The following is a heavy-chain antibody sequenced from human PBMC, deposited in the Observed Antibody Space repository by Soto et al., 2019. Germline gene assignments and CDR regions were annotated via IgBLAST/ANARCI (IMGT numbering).Heavy chain of an antibody. J-gene: IGHJ6*02. CDR2: ISGSGGST. V-gene: IGHV3-23*01. Sequence: GGSLRLSCAASGFTFSSYAMSWVRQAPGKGLEWVSAISGSGGSTYYADSVKGRFTISRDNSKNTLYLQMNSLRAEDTAVYYCAKFRSYYYFHDGMDVWGQGTTVTVSS. CDR1: GFTFSSYA. CDR3: AKFRSYYYFHDGMDV.